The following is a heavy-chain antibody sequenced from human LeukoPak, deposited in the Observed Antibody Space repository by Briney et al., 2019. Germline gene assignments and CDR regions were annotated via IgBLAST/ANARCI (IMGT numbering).Heavy chain of an antibody. CDR3: ASWDCYSFGY. CDR2: IYTSGST. CDR1: GGSISSYY. V-gene: IGHV4-4*09. D-gene: IGHD2-21*01. Sequence: SETLSLTCTVSGGSISSYYWSWIRRPPGKGLEWIGYIYTSGSTNYNPSLKSRVTISVDTSKNQFSLKLSSVTAADTAVYYCASWDCYSFGYWGQGTLVNVSS. J-gene: IGHJ4*02.